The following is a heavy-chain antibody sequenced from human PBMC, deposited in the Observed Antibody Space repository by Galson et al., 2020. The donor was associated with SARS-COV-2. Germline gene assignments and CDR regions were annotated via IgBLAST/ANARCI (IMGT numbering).Heavy chain of an antibody. CDR3: ATGVAVAGTPTQYYYYYGMDV. J-gene: IGHJ6*02. Sequence: ASVKVSCKVSGYTLTELSMHWVRQATGKGLEWRGGFAPEDGETIYAQKFQGRVTMTEDTSTDTAYMELSSLRSEDTAVYYCATGVAVAGTPTQYYYYYGMDVWGQGTTVTVSS. CDR2: FAPEDGET. D-gene: IGHD6-19*01. CDR1: GYTLTELS. V-gene: IGHV1-24*01.